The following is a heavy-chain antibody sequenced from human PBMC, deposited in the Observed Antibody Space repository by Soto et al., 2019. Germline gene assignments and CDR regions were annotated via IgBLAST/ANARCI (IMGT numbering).Heavy chain of an antibody. D-gene: IGHD3-22*01. J-gene: IGHJ4*02. Sequence: EVQLLESGGGLVQPGGSLRLSCAASGFTFNNYAMSWVRQAPGKGLDWVSVISGSGGSTYYADSVKGRFTISRDNSKNTLYLQMNSLRAEDTAVYYCAKGSLYYFDSSGYSDDYWGQGTLVTVSS. V-gene: IGHV3-23*01. CDR3: AKGSLYYFDSSGYSDDY. CDR2: ISGSGGST. CDR1: GFTFNNYA.